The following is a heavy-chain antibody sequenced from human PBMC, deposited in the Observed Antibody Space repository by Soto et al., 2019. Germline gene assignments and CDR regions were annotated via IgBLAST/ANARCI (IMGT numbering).Heavy chain of an antibody. Sequence: PSETLSLTCAVYGGSFSGYYWSWIRQPPGKGLEWIGEINHSGSTNYNPSLKSRVTISVDTSKNQFSLKLSSVTAADTAVYYCARGRHIVVVTAIPLDYWGQGTLVTVS. J-gene: IGHJ4*02. D-gene: IGHD2-21*02. CDR3: ARGRHIVVVTAIPLDY. V-gene: IGHV4-34*01. CDR2: INHSGST. CDR1: GGSFSGYY.